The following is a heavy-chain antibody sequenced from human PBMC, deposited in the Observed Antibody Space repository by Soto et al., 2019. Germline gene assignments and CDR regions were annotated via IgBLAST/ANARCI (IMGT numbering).Heavy chain of an antibody. Sequence: EVQLVESGGGMVKPGGSLRLSCAASGFTFRSYSMNWVRQAPGKGLEWVSSISSSSSYIYYADSVKGRFTISRDNAKNSLYLQMNSLRAEDTAVYYCARELDCSSTSCRDYWGQGTLVTVSS. D-gene: IGHD2-2*01. J-gene: IGHJ4*02. CDR3: ARELDCSSTSCRDY. V-gene: IGHV3-21*01. CDR2: ISSSSSYI. CDR1: GFTFRSYS.